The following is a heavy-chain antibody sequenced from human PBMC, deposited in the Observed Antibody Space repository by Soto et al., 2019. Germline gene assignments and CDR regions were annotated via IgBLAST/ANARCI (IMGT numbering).Heavy chain of an antibody. CDR1: GYSLKSSGLG. CDR3: AHRLGGFTWNDAYFDF. CDR2: VYWSDEK. J-gene: IGHJ4*02. Sequence: SGPTLVNPTQTLTLNCTFSGYSLKSSGLGVAWIGRPPGKALELLALVYWSDEKRYSPSLXNRLTISKDTSKNEVVLTMTNMDPLDTATYYCAHRLGGFTWNDAYFDFGGQGALVTVSS. D-gene: IGHD1-1*01. V-gene: IGHV2-5*01.